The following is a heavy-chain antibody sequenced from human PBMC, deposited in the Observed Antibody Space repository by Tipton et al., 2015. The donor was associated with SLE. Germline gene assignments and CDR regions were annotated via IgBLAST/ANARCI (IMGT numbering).Heavy chain of an antibody. CDR1: GDSINNYY. D-gene: IGHD2/OR15-2a*01. Sequence: TLSLTCTVSGDSINNYYWSWLRQPPGKGLEWIGYIYFTGSTNYNPSLKSRVTISLGTSKNHFSLNLKSVTAADTAVYYCARDLLSGIDIWGQGTMVSVSS. CDR3: ARDLLSGIDI. CDR2: IYFTGST. J-gene: IGHJ3*02. V-gene: IGHV4-59*01.